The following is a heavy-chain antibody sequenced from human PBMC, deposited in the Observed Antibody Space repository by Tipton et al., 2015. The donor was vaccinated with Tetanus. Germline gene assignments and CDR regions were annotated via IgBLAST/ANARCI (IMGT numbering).Heavy chain of an antibody. V-gene: IGHV4-39*01. J-gene: IGHJ3*01. CDR2: VYYIGST. CDR1: GGSISSYY. CDR3: ARTFPVGGSRIRGGCPFDV. D-gene: IGHD2-15*01. Sequence: TLSLTCTVSGGSISSYYWGWIHQPPGQGLEWLATVYYIGSTYYNPSLKSRLSISVAPSRNLFSLKLRSLTAADTAIYYCARTFPVGGSRIRGGCPFDVWGQGTLVTVSS.